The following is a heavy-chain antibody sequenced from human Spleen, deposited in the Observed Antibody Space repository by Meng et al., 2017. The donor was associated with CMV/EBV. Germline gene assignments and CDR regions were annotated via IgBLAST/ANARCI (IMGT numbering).Heavy chain of an antibody. J-gene: IGHJ4*02. D-gene: IGHD3-3*01. Sequence: SVKVSCKASGYTFTAHYFHWVRQAPGQGLEWMGGIIPIFGTANYAQKFQGRVTITTDESTSTAYMELSSLRSEDTAVYYCALHLSDLRFLEWLPAQIDYWGQGTLVTVSS. CDR3: ALHLSDLRFLEWLPAQIDY. CDR2: IIPIFGTA. V-gene: IGHV1-69*05. CDR1: GYTFTAHY.